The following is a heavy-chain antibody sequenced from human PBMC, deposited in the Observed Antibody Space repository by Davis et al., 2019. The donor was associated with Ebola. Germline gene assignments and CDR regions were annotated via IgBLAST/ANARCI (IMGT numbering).Heavy chain of an antibody. J-gene: IGHJ4*02. Sequence: PAGSLRLSCVGSEFTFRSYWFHWVRQAPGKGLEWVSRIDTDGSTTNYADSVRGRFTISRDNAENTLFLQMNSLRADDTAVYYCARDVGGRAGYWGQGTLVTVSS. V-gene: IGHV3-74*01. CDR2: IDTDGSTT. CDR3: ARDVGGRAGY. CDR1: EFTFRSYW.